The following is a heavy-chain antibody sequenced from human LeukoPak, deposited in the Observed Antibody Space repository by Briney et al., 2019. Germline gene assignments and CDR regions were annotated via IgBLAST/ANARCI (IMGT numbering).Heavy chain of an antibody. CDR3: AREDELLRVFDI. V-gene: IGHV4-61*01. CDR1: GYSISSGYY. J-gene: IGHJ3*02. CDR2: IYYSGST. Sequence: SETLSFTCAVSGYSISSGYYWGWIRQPPGKGLEWIGYIYYSGSTNYNPSLKSRVTISVDASKNQFSLKLTSVTAADTAVYFCAREDELLRVFDIWGQGTMVTVSS. D-gene: IGHD1-26*01.